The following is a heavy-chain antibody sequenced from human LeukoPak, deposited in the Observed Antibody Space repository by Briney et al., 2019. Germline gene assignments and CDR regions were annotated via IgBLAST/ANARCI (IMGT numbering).Heavy chain of an antibody. J-gene: IGHJ4*02. CDR1: GFTFSIHG. Sequence: GRSLRLSCVASGFTFSIHGMYWVRQAAAKGLDWVAIIWHDGSNKYYADSVEGRFTISRDNSKNTLYLQMNSLRAEDTAVYYCAEDRVGRQQLLSPSDYWGQGTLVTVSS. V-gene: IGHV3-33*06. CDR3: AEDRVGRQQLLSPSDY. D-gene: IGHD6-13*01. CDR2: IWHDGSNK.